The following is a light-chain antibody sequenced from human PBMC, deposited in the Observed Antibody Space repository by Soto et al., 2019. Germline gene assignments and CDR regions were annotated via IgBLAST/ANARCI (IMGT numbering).Light chain of an antibody. CDR3: SSYTSSTTEV. Sequence: QSALTQPASVSGSPGQSITISCTGTSSDVGGYNYVSWYQHHPGKAPKLMLYDVSSRPSGVSYRFSGSKSGNTASLTISGLQAEDEADYYCSSYTSSTTEVFGTGTKVTVL. CDR2: DVS. J-gene: IGLJ1*01. V-gene: IGLV2-14*03. CDR1: SSDVGGYNY.